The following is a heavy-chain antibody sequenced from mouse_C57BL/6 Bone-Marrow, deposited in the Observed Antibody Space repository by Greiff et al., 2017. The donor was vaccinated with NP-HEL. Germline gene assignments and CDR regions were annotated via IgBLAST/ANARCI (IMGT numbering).Heavy chain of an antibody. V-gene: IGHV1-72*01. Sequence: QVQLQQPGAELVKPGASVKLSCKASGYTFTNYWMHWVPQRPGLGLEWIGRIDPNSGGTKYNEKFKSKATLTVDKPSSTAYMQLSSLTSEDSAVYYCARYYYGSGYFDYWGQGTTLTVSS. CDR3: ARYYYGSGYFDY. J-gene: IGHJ2*01. D-gene: IGHD1-1*01. CDR2: IDPNSGGT. CDR1: GYTFTNYW.